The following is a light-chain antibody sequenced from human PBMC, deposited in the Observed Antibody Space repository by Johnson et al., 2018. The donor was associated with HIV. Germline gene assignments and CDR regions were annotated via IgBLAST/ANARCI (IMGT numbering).Light chain of an antibody. CDR2: DNN. V-gene: IGLV1-51*01. CDR1: SSDMGNYA. Sequence: QSVLTQPPSVSAAPGQKVTISCSGSSSDMGNYAVSWYQQVPGTAPKLLIYDNNRRPSGVPDRFSGSKSGTSATLGITGLQTGDEADYYCGTWDSSLSAGVFGTGTKVTVL. CDR3: GTWDSSLSAGV. J-gene: IGLJ1*01.